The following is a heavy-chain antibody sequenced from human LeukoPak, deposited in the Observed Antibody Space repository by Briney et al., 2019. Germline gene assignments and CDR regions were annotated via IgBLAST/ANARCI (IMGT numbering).Heavy chain of an antibody. CDR2: ISGRGVTT. D-gene: IGHD3-10*02. J-gene: IGHJ4*02. CDR3: AKDGDSENVRGYMGD. Sequence: GGSLRLSCAASGFTFSSYAMSWVRQAPGKGLEWVSTISGRGVTTYYADSVKGRFVISSDSSKNTVYLQMNSLRAEDTAVYFCAKDGDSENVRGYMGDWGQGTLVTVSS. V-gene: IGHV3-23*01. CDR1: GFTFSSYA.